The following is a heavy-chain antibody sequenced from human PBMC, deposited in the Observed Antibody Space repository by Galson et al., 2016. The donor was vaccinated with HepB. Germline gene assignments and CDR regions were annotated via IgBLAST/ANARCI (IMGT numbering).Heavy chain of an antibody. J-gene: IGHJ4*02. Sequence: ETLSLTCAVSGDSISNSNWWSWVRQPPGKGLEWIGEIYGSGSTNYKPSLKGRVTISVDKFKNQFSLKLTSVTAADTAVYYCARVWNDGRFDHWGQGTLVTVSS. CDR3: ARVWNDGRFDH. D-gene: IGHD1-1*01. CDR1: GDSISNSNW. CDR2: IYGSGST. V-gene: IGHV4-4*02.